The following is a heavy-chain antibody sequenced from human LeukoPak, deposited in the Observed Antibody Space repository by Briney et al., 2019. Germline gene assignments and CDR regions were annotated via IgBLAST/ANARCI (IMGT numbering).Heavy chain of an antibody. Sequence: PGGSLRLSCAASGFTFSRFGMHWVRQAPGKGLEWEAVIWFDGSSTYYADSVKGRFTISRDNSKNMLYLQMNSLRAEDTALYYCVKDESNDYGAYYHGMAVWGQGTTVTVSS. CDR1: GFTFSRFG. D-gene: IGHD4/OR15-4a*01. CDR2: IWFDGSST. J-gene: IGHJ6*02. V-gene: IGHV3-33*06. CDR3: VKDESNDYGAYYHGMAV.